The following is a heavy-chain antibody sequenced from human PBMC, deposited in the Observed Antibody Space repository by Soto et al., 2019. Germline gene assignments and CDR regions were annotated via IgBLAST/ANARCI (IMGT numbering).Heavy chain of an antibody. V-gene: IGHV1-3*01. Sequence: GASVKVSCKASGYTFTSYAMHWVRQAPGQRLEWMGWINAGNGNTKYSQKFQGRVTITRDTSASTAYMELSSLRSEDTAVYYCATMVYYHDSSYDENDAFDIWGQGTMVTVSS. D-gene: IGHD3-22*01. CDR2: INAGNGNT. CDR3: ATMVYYHDSSYDENDAFDI. J-gene: IGHJ3*02. CDR1: GYTFTSYA.